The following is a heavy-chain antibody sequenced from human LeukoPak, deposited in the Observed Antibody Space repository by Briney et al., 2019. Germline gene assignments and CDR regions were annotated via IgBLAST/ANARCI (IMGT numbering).Heavy chain of an antibody. V-gene: IGHV3-74*01. CDR2: MNSDGSAA. J-gene: IGHJ4*02. CDR3: AKGPNYLHS. CDR1: GFTFSNYS. Sequence: GGSLRLSCAASGFTFSNYSMRWVRQAPGKGLVWVARMNSDGSAAYYADSVQGRVTISRDESTNTLYLQMNSLRAEHTAMYFCAKGPNYLHSWGQETLVTVSS.